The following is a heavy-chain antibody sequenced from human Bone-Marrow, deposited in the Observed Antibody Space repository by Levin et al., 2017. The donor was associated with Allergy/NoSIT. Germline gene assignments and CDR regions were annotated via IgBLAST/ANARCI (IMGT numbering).Heavy chain of an antibody. D-gene: IGHD2-2*01. CDR1: GFTFGNYW. Sequence: GGSLRLSCAASGFTFGNYWMNWVRQAPGKGLEWVANIKQDGSQKYYVDSVRDRFTISRDNAKTSLYLQMNSLRAEDTAVYYCATSIVVAGFTRSFDYWGQGTLVTVSS. CDR2: IKQDGSQK. V-gene: IGHV3-7*01. J-gene: IGHJ4*02. CDR3: ATSIVVAGFTRSFDY.